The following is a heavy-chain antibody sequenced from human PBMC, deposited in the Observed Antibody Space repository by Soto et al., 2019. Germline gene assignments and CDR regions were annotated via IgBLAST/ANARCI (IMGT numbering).Heavy chain of an antibody. CDR1: GFTFSSNY. CDR3: ARRYSYGDNWFDP. Sequence: GGSLRLSCAASGFTFSSNYMSWVRQAPGKGLEWVSVIYSGGSTYYADSVKGRFTISRHNSKNTLYLQMNSLRAEDTAVYYCARRYSYGDNWFDPWGQGTLVTVSS. J-gene: IGHJ5*02. CDR2: IYSGGST. D-gene: IGHD5-18*01. V-gene: IGHV3-53*04.